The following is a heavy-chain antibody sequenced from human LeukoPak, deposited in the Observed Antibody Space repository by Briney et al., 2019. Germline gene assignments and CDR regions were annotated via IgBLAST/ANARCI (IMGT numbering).Heavy chain of an antibody. J-gene: IGHJ4*02. CDR3: ARVIRDTAMAYFDN. D-gene: IGHD5-18*01. V-gene: IGHV4-39*01. Sequence: SDTLSLTCTVSGGSISSSSYYWGWIRQPPGKGLEWIGSIYYGGSTYYNPSLKSRVTIYVDTSKNQFSLKLSSVTAADTAVYYCARVIRDTAMAYFDNWGQGTLVTVSS. CDR1: GGSISSSSYY. CDR2: IYYGGST.